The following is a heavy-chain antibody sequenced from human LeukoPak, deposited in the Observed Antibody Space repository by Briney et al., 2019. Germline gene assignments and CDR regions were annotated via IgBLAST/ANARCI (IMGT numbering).Heavy chain of an antibody. D-gene: IGHD3-10*01. CDR2: IWYDGSNK. CDR1: GFTFSSYG. V-gene: IGHV3-33*08. CDR3: AREPYGSGTFDY. Sequence: PGGSLRLSCAASGFTFSSYGMHWVRQAPGKGLEWVAVIWYDGSNKYYADSVKGRFTISRENAKNSLYLQMNSLRAGDTAVYYCAREPYGSGTFDYWGQGTLVTVSS. J-gene: IGHJ4*02.